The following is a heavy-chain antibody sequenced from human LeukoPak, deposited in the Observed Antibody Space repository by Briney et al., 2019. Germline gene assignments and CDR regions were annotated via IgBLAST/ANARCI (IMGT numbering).Heavy chain of an antibody. V-gene: IGHV3-74*01. D-gene: IGHD2-21*01. J-gene: IGHJ2*01. CDR2: IKTDGSST. Sequence: PGGSLRLSCAASGFIFSSYWMHWVRQAPGKGLVWVSRIKTDGSSTNYADSVKGRFTISRDNAKNTLYLQMNSLRAEDTAVYYCAGDGLRYFDLWGRGTLVTVSS. CDR3: AGDGLRYFDL. CDR1: GFIFSSYW.